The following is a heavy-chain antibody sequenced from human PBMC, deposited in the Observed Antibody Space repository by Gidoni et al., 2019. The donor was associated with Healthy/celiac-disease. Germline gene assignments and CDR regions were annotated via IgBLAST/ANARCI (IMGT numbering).Heavy chain of an antibody. CDR1: GFTFSSYA. Sequence: QLQLVESGGGVVQPGRSLRLSCAASGFTFSSYAMHWVRQAPGKGLEWVAVISYDGSNKYYADSVKGRFTISRDNSKNTLYLQMNSLRAEDTAVYYCARAGIAVAGSFDYWGQGTLVTVSS. D-gene: IGHD6-19*01. CDR3: ARAGIAVAGSFDY. CDR2: ISYDGSNK. J-gene: IGHJ4*02. V-gene: IGHV3-30-3*01.